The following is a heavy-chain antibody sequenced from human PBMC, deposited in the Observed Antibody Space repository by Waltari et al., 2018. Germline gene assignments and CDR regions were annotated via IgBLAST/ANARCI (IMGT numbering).Heavy chain of an antibody. J-gene: IGHJ5*01. CDR3: ARGTRVNLVRGAEWFDF. CDR2: AYHGGGL. D-gene: IGHD3-10*01. CDR1: GFTVVSGYY. V-gene: IGHV4-38-2*02. Sequence: QVQLQESGPGVMKPSETLSLTCQVSGFTVVSGYYWGWIRPSPGQGLEWIGGAYHGGGLFYNPSLESRVSIARARSENQVALEVRSLTAADTAVYYCARGTRVNLVRGAEWFDFWGPGMLVSVSS.